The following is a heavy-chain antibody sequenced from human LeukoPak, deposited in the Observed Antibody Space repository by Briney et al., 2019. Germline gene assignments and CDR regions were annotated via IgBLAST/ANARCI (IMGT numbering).Heavy chain of an antibody. D-gene: IGHD2-2*02. CDR3: AQDWCSTSCYSGSYH. Sequence: GGSLRLSCAASGFTFSSYGMHWVRQAPGKGLEWVAFIRYDGSNKYYADSVKGRFTISRDNSKNTLYLQMNSLRAEDTAVYYCAQDWCSTSCYSGSYHWGQGTLVTVSS. CDR1: GFTFSSYG. V-gene: IGHV3-30*02. J-gene: IGHJ5*02. CDR2: IRYDGSNK.